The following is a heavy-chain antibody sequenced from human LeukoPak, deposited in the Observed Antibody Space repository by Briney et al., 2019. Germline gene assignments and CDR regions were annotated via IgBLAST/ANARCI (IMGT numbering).Heavy chain of an antibody. V-gene: IGHV1-69*05. CDR1: GGTFSSYA. D-gene: IGHD1-26*01. J-gene: IGHJ3*02. Sequence: SVTVSCKASGGTFSSYAISWVRQAPGQGLEWMGGIIPIFGTANYAQKFQGRVTITTDESTSTAYMDLSSLRSEDRAVYYCAIGGATTVAFDIWGQGTMVTVSS. CDR3: AIGGATTVAFDI. CDR2: IIPIFGTA.